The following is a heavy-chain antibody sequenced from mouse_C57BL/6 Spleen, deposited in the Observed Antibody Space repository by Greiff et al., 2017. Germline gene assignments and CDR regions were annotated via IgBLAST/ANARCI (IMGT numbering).Heavy chain of an antibody. Sequence: QVQLQQSGAELVKPGASVKLSCKASGYTFTSYWMHWVKQRPGQGLAWIGMIHPNSGSTNYNEKFKSKATLTVDKSSSTAYMQLSSLTSEDSAVYYCAREGVLRTMDYWGQGTSVTVSS. J-gene: IGHJ4*01. V-gene: IGHV1-64*01. CDR1: GYTFTSYW. CDR2: IHPNSGST. D-gene: IGHD1-1*01. CDR3: AREGVLRTMDY.